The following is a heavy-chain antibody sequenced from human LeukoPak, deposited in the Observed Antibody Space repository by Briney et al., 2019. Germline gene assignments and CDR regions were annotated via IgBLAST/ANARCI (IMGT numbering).Heavy chain of an antibody. CDR3: AKKAASGWYPFDY. J-gene: IGHJ4*02. CDR1: GFTFSNAW. V-gene: IGHV3-15*01. CDR2: IKSKTDGGTT. D-gene: IGHD6-19*01. Sequence: GGSLRLSCAASGFTFSNAWMSWVRQAPGKGLEWVGRIKSKTDGGTTDYAAPVKGRFTISRDDSKNTLYLQMNSLRDEDTAVYYCAKKAASGWYPFDYWGQGTLVTVSS.